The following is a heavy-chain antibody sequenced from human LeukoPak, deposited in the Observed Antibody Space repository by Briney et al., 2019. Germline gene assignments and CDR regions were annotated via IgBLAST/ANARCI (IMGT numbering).Heavy chain of an antibody. CDR1: GFTFSSYS. CDR3: ARDWGY. V-gene: IGHV3-21*01. CDR2: IGSSSSYI. Sequence: GGSLSLSCAASGFTFSSYSMNWVRQAPGKGLEWVSSIGSSSSYIYYADSVKGRFTISRDNAKNSLYLQMNSLRAEDTAVYYCARDWGYWGQGTLVTVSS. J-gene: IGHJ4*02. D-gene: IGHD7-27*01.